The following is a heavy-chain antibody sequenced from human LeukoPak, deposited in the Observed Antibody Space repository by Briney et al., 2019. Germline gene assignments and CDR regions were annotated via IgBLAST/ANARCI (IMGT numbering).Heavy chain of an antibody. CDR1: GFTFSSYG. J-gene: IGHJ4*02. CDR3: ARDVVRAAAGPMDY. D-gene: IGHD6-13*01. Sequence: GGSLRLSCAASGFTFSSYGMHWARQAPGKGLEWVAVIWYDGSNKYYADSVKGRFTISRDNSKNTLYLQMNSLRAEDTAVYYCARDVVRAAAGPMDYLGQGTLVTVSS. CDR2: IWYDGSNK. V-gene: IGHV3-33*01.